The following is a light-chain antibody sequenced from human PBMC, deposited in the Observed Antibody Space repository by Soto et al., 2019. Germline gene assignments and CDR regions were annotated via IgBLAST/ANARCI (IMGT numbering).Light chain of an antibody. CDR2: HVS. CDR1: QGVGND. CDR3: LQNNSNPLT. V-gene: IGKV1-6*01. J-gene: IGKJ4*01. Sequence: AIQMTQSPSSLSASVGDRVTITCRASQGVGNDLGWYQQKPGKAPELLIYHVSTLHIGVSSRFSGSGSGTYFTLTISSLQPEDFATYYCLQNNSNPLTFGGGTKVGIK.